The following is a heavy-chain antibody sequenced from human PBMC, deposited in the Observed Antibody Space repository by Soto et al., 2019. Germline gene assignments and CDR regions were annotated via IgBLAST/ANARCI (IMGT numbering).Heavy chain of an antibody. CDR3: ARDGKYYDSSGPCFDY. V-gene: IGHV3-30*03. J-gene: IGHJ4*02. CDR2: ISYDGSNK. D-gene: IGHD3-22*01. CDR1: GFTFSSYG. Sequence: PGGSLRLSCAASGFTFSSYGMHWVRQAPGKGLEWVAVISYDGSNKYYADSVKGRFTISRDNSKNTLYLQMNSLRAEDTAVYYCARDGKYYDSSGPCFDYWGQGTLVTVSS.